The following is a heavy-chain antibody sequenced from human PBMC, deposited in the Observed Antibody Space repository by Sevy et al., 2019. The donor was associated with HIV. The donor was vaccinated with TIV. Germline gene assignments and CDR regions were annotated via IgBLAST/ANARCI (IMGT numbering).Heavy chain of an antibody. D-gene: IGHD2-2*01. CDR1: GGSFSGYY. CDR3: ARHCGSSSCSHAFDI. Sequence: SETLSLTCAVYGGSFSGYYWSWIRQPPGKGLEWIGEINHSGSTNYNPALKSRVTISVDTSKNQFSLKLSSVTAADTAVFYCARHCGSSSCSHAFDIWGQGAMVTVSS. CDR2: INHSGST. V-gene: IGHV4-34*01. J-gene: IGHJ3*02.